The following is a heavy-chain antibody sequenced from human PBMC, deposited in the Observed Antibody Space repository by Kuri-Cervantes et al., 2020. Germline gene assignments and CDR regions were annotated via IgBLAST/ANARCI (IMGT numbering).Heavy chain of an antibody. D-gene: IGHD6-19*01. J-gene: IGHJ6*02. CDR2: IYYSGST. CDR3: AGYSSGWRYYYYGMDV. CDR1: GGSFNGYY. V-gene: IGHV4-59*01. Sequence: ESLKISCAVYGGSFNGYYWSWIRQPPGKGLEWIGYIYYSGSTNYNPSLKSRVTISVDTSKNQFSLKLSSVTAADTAVYYCAGYSSGWRYYYYGMDVWGQGTTVTVSS.